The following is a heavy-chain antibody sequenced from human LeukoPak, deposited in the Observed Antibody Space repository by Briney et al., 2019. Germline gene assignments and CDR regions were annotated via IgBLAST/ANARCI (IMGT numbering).Heavy chain of an antibody. Sequence: SVKVSCKPSGGTFSSYAISWVRQAPGQGLEWMGGIIPIFGTANYAQKFQGRVTITADESTSTAYMELSSLRSEDTAVYYCAREKYYDFWSGYYSWFDPWGQGTLVTVSS. CDR3: AREKYYDFWSGYYSWFDP. CDR1: GGTFSSYA. V-gene: IGHV1-69*13. J-gene: IGHJ5*02. CDR2: IIPIFGTA. D-gene: IGHD3-3*01.